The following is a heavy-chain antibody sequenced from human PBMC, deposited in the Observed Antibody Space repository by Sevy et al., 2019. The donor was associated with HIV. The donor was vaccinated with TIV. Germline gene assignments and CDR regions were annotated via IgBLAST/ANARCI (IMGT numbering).Heavy chain of an antibody. Sequence: GGSLRLSCAASGFTFSSYAMHWVRQAPGKGLEWVAVISYDGSNKYYADSVKGRFTISRDNSKNTLYLQMNSLRAEDTAVYYCARDKVHYDFWSGYYYYYYGMDVWGQGTTVTVSS. J-gene: IGHJ6*02. D-gene: IGHD3-3*01. CDR1: GFTFSSYA. CDR2: ISYDGSNK. CDR3: ARDKVHYDFWSGYYYYYYGMDV. V-gene: IGHV3-30*04.